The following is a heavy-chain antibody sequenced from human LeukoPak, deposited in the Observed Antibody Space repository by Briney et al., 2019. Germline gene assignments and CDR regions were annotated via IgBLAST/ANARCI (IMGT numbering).Heavy chain of an antibody. D-gene: IGHD1-26*01. V-gene: IGHV4-30-4*01. CDR2: IYYSGST. Sequence: SQTLSLTCTVSGGSISSGDYYWSWIRQPPGKGLEWIGYIYYSGSTYYNPSLKSRVTISVDTSKNQFSLKLSSVTAADTAVYYCARDDLIVGATTRHLAYWGQGTLVTVSS. CDR1: GGSISSGDYY. J-gene: IGHJ4*02. CDR3: ARDDLIVGATTRHLAY.